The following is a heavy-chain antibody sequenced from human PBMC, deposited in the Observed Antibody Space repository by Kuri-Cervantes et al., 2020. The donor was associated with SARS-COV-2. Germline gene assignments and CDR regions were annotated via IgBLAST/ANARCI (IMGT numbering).Heavy chain of an antibody. Sequence: SCKASGYTFTSYGISWVRQAPGKGLEWVANIKQDGSEKYYVDSVKGRFTISRDNAKNSLYLQMNSLRAEDTAVYYCAREDYDFWSGLSYMDVWGKGTTVTVSS. CDR1: GYTFTSYG. CDR3: AREDYDFWSGLSYMDV. V-gene: IGHV3-7*01. D-gene: IGHD3-3*01. CDR2: IKQDGSEK. J-gene: IGHJ6*03.